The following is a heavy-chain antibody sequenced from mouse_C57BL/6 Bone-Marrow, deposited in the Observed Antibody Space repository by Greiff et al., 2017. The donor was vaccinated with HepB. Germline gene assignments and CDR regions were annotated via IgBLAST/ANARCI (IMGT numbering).Heavy chain of an antibody. J-gene: IGHJ4*01. CDR3: ASESDGDEAMDY. CDR1: GYKFRSSW. D-gene: IGHD2-13*01. Sequence: QVQLQQSGPELVKPGASVKFSCKASGYKFRSSWMNWVKQRPEQGLEWIGRIYPGNGDTNYNGKFKGKATLTADKSSSTAYLQLSSLTSEDTAVYCCASESDGDEAMDYWGQGTSVTVSS. CDR2: IYPGNGDT. V-gene: IGHV1-82*01.